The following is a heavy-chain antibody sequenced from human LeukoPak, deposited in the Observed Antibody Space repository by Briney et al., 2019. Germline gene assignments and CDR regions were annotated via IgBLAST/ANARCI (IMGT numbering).Heavy chain of an antibody. CDR3: ARGVLSLRYYYYYMDV. D-gene: IGHD2/OR15-2a*01. CDR1: GGSLSGYY. Sequence: SETLSLTCAVYGGSLSGYYWSWIRQPPGKGLEWIGEINHSGSTNYNPSLKSRVTISVDTSKNQFSLKLSSVTAADTAVYYCARGVLSLRYYYYYMDVWGKGTTVTVSS. J-gene: IGHJ6*03. CDR2: INHSGST. V-gene: IGHV4-34*01.